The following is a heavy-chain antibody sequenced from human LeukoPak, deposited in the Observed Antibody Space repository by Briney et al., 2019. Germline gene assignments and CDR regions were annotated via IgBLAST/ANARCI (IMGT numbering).Heavy chain of an antibody. D-gene: IGHD3-9*01. V-gene: IGHV5-51*01. Sequence: HGESLKISCKGSGSSFTSYWIGWVRQMPGKGLEWMGIIYPGDSDTRYSPSFQGQVTISADKSISTAYLQWSSLKASDTAMYYCARYADFDWLLYYFDYWGQGTLVTVSS. CDR2: IYPGDSDT. J-gene: IGHJ4*02. CDR1: GSSFTSYW. CDR3: ARYADFDWLLYYFDY.